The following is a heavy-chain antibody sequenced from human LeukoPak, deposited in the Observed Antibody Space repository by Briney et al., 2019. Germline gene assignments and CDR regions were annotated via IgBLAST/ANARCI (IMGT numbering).Heavy chain of an antibody. J-gene: IGHJ3*02. CDR1: GGSFSGYY. CDR3: ARVRVSHAFDI. Sequence: SETLSLTCAVYGGSFSGYYWSWIRQPPGKGLEWIGEINHSGSTNYNPSLKSRVTISVDTSKNQFSLKLSSVTAADTAVYYCARVRVSHAFDIWGQGTMVTVSS. CDR2: INHSGST. V-gene: IGHV4-34*01.